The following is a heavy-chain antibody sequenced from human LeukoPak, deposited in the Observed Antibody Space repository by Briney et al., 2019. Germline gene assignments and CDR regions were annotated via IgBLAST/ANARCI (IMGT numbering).Heavy chain of an antibody. CDR2: ISYDGSNK. CDR3: ARVSPGYSSSWKGGYYYMDV. Sequence: GGSLRLSCAASGFTFSSYGMHWVRQAPGKGLEWVAVISYDGSNKYYADSVKGRFTISRDNSKNTLYLQMNSLRAEDTAVYYCARVSPGYSSSWKGGYYYMDVWGKGTTVTISS. D-gene: IGHD6-13*01. V-gene: IGHV3-30*03. J-gene: IGHJ6*03. CDR1: GFTFSSYG.